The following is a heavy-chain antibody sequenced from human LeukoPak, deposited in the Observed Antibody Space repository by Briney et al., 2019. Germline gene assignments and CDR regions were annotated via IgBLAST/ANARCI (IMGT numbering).Heavy chain of an antibody. D-gene: IGHD6-19*01. CDR2: ISSSGRTI. J-gene: IGHJ4*02. CDR1: GFTFSNYE. V-gene: IGHV3-48*03. Sequence: PGGSLRLSCEVSGFTFSNYEINWVRQAPGKGLEWVSYISSSGRTIYYADSVKGRFTISRDNARNSLYLQMNSLRAEDTAVYYCARDSDSSAWFDYWGQGTLVTVSS. CDR3: ARDSDSSAWFDY.